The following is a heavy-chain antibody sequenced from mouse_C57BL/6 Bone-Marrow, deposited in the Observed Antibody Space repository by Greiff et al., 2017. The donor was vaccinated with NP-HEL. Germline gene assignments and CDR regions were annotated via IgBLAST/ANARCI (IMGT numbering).Heavy chain of an antibody. CDR1: GFNIKDDY. J-gene: IGHJ2*01. V-gene: IGHV14-4*01. Sequence: VQLQQSGAELVRPGASVKLSCTASGFNIKDDYMHWVKQRPEQGLEWIGWIDPENGDTEYASKFQGKATITADTSSNTAYLHLSSLTSEDTAVYYYTFITAAPFDYWGQGTTLTVSS. CDR3: TFITAAPFDY. CDR2: IDPENGDT. D-gene: IGHD1-1*01.